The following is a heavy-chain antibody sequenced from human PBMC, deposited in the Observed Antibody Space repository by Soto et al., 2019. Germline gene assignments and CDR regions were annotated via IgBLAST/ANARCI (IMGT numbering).Heavy chain of an antibody. D-gene: IGHD5-12*01. CDR1: GYSFTSYW. CDR3: ARLRDIVATISSYYYGMDV. CDR2: IYPGDSDT. Sequence: GESLKISCKGSGYSFTSYWIGWVRQMPGKGLEWMGIIYPGDSDTRYSPSFQGQVTISADKSISTAYLQWSSLKASDTAVYYCARLRDIVATISSYYYGMDVWGQGTTVTVSS. J-gene: IGHJ6*02. V-gene: IGHV5-51*01.